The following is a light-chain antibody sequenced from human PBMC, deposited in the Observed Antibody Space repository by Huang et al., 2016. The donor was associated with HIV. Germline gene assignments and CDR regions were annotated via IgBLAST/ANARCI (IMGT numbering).Light chain of an antibody. CDR2: AAS. J-gene: IGKJ1*01. CDR3: QQTYTGVT. V-gene: IGKV1-39*01. Sequence: DIQMTQSLSSLSASVGDRVTITCRASQSMNTYLNWFQQKPGKAPTVLISAASTLQSGVPSRFSGGGSGTHFTLTITSLQPEDFATYYCQQTYTGVTFGQGTKVEIK. CDR1: QSMNTY.